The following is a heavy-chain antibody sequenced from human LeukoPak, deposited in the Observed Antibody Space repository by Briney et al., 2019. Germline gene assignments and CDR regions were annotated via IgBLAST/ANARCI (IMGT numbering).Heavy chain of an antibody. CDR2: INPNSGGT. CDR1: GYTFTGYY. Sequence: ASVKVSCKASGYTFTGYYMHWVRQAPGQGLEWMGWINPNSGGTNYAQKFQGRVTMTRDTSISTAYMELSRLRSDDTAVYYCARTNYYDSSGYYYVGTYWGQGTLVTVSS. V-gene: IGHV1-2*02. CDR3: ARTNYYDSSGYYYVGTY. J-gene: IGHJ4*02. D-gene: IGHD3-22*01.